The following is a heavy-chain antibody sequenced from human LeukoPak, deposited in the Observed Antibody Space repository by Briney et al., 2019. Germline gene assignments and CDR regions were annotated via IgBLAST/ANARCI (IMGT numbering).Heavy chain of an antibody. V-gene: IGHV1-8*01. CDR1: GYTSSSPD. CDR3: ARYIQGVGFDI. Sequence: ASVKVSCKAPGYTSSSPDINWVRQATGRGLEWLGWMNPRDDTGYAQRFQGRVTLTRDRSTNTAYVEISSLTSDDTAVYYCARYIQGVGFDIWGQGTMVTVSA. D-gene: IGHD5-18*01. J-gene: IGHJ3*02. CDR2: MNPRDDT.